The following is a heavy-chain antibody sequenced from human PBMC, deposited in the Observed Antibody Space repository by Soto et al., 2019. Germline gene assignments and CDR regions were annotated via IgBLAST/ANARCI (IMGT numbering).Heavy chain of an antibody. CDR3: ARGVGSSWPGNWFDP. V-gene: IGHV1-46*03. Sequence: ASVKVSCKASGYTFTSYYMHWVRQAPGQGLEWMGIINPSGGSTSYAQKFQGGVTMTRDTSTSTVYMELSSLRSEDTAVYYCARGVGSSWPGNWFDPWGQGTLVTVSS. D-gene: IGHD6-13*01. CDR1: GYTFTSYY. J-gene: IGHJ5*02. CDR2: INPSGGST.